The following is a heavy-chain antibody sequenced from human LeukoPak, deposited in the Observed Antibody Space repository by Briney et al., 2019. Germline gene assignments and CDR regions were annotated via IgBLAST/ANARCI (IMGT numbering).Heavy chain of an antibody. V-gene: IGHV3-73*01. D-gene: IGHD3-10*01. CDR2: IRSTANGYAT. CDR1: GFTFSGSA. J-gene: IGHJ4*02. Sequence: GGSRRLSCAASGFTFSGSALHWVRQASGKGREWVGRIRSTANGYATAYAASVKGRFTISRDDSKNTAYLQMDSLKTEDTAVYYCTGNYYGSGSYADFDYWGQGTLVTVSS. CDR3: TGNYYGSGSYADFDY.